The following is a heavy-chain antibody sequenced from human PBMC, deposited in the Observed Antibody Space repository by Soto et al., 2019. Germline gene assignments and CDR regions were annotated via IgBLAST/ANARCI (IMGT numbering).Heavy chain of an antibody. D-gene: IGHD3-3*01. Sequence: ASVKVSCKASGGTFSSYAISWVRQAPGQGLEWMGGIIPIFGTANYAQKFQGRVTITADESTSTAYMELSSLRSEDAAVYYCARLAQLDDFWSGYSKKKNNWFDPWGQGTLVTVSS. J-gene: IGHJ5*02. CDR1: GGTFSSYA. CDR3: ARLAQLDDFWSGYSKKKNNWFDP. CDR2: IIPIFGTA. V-gene: IGHV1-69*13.